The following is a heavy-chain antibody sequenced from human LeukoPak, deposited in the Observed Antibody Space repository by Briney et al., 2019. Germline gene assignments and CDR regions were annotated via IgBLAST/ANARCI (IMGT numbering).Heavy chain of an antibody. CDR1: GFTFSSYS. D-gene: IGHD1-26*01. V-gene: IGHV3-21*01. J-gene: IGHJ4*02. CDR2: ISSSSSYI. CDR3: ARDRAELVGATTPDY. Sequence: GGSLRLSCAASGFTFSSYSMNWVRQAPGKGLEWVSSISSSSSYIYYADSVKGRFTISRDNAKNSLYLQMNSLRAEDTAVYYCARDRAELVGATTPDYWGQGTLVTVSS.